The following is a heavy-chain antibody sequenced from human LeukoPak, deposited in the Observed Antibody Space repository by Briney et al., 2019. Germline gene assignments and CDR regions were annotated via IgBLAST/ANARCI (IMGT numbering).Heavy chain of an antibody. J-gene: IGHJ3*02. V-gene: IGHV3-21*01. Sequence: PGGSLRLSCAVSGFTFSSYSMNWVRQAPGKGLEWVSSISSYISYANSVKGRFIISRDNAKNSLYLQMNSLRAEDTAVYYCAKEERDGYNYEALAFDIWGQGTMVSVSS. CDR3: AKEERDGYNYEALAFDI. CDR2: ISSYI. D-gene: IGHD5-24*01. CDR1: GFTFSSYS.